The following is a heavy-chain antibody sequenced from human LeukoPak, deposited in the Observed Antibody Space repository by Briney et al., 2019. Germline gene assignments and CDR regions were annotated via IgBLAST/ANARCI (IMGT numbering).Heavy chain of an antibody. J-gene: IGHJ6*02. CDR1: EFTFSSYA. Sequence: GGSLRLSCAASEFTFSSYAMQWVRQAPGKGLEWVSGISASGGNTWYADSVKGRFTISRDNSKNTLSLQMNSLRPEDTALYYCAKDVRVGGGGMDVWGQGTPVTVSS. CDR2: ISASGGNT. CDR3: AKDVRVGGGGMDV. D-gene: IGHD3-16*01. V-gene: IGHV3-23*01.